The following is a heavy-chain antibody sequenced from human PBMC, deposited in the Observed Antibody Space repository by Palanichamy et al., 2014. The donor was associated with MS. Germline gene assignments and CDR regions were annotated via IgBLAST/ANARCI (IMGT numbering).Heavy chain of an antibody. CDR1: GFTFDSHA. CDR3: ARHGGRSSEWYFDF. D-gene: IGHD6-19*01. V-gene: IGHV3-30*09. CDR2: TSFDGSNK. Sequence: QVQLVETGGGVVHPGTSLKLSCAASGFTFDSHATVWVRQAPGKGLESVAVTSFDGSNKFYADAVQGRFAVSRDNSRNTLFLQMNSLRVEDTAVYYCARHGGRSSEWYFDFWGQGTLVTVSS. J-gene: IGHJ4*02.